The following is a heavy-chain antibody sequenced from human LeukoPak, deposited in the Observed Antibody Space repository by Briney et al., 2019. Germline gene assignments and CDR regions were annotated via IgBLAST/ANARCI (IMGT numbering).Heavy chain of an antibody. CDR2: ISWNSGRI. D-gene: IGHD3-3*01. CDR3: AKDMDFWSGYPAYGMDV. Sequence: PGGSLRLSCAASGFTFDDYAMHWVRLAPGKGLEWVSGISWNSGRIGYADSVKGRFTISRDNAKNSLYLQMNSLRAEDTALYYCAKDMDFWSGYPAYGMDVWGQGTTVTVSS. V-gene: IGHV3-9*01. J-gene: IGHJ6*02. CDR1: GFTFDDYA.